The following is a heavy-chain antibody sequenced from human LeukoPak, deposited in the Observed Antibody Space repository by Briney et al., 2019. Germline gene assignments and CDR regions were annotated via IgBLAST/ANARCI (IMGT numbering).Heavy chain of an antibody. CDR1: GGTFSSYA. Sequence: SVQVSCKASGGTFSSYAISWVRQAPGQGLEWMGGIIPIFGTANYAQKFQGRVTITADESTSTAYMELSSLRSEDTAVYHCGVAAGTLGYYYYGMDVWGQGTTVNVSS. CDR3: GVAAGTLGYYYYGMDV. D-gene: IGHD6-13*01. J-gene: IGHJ6*02. V-gene: IGHV1-69*13. CDR2: IIPIFGTA.